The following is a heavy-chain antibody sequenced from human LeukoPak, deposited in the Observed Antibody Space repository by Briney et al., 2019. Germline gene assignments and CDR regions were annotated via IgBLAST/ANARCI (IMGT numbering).Heavy chain of an antibody. D-gene: IGHD5-18*01. J-gene: IGHJ6*02. Sequence: GGSLRLSCSTSGFTFGDHAMSWVRQAPGKGLEWVGFIRSKAYRGTTEYAPSVRGRFSISRDDSNSIAYLQMNTLQTEDTAVYYCARGPIQLWIHNAMDVWGQGTTVTASS. CDR2: IRSKAYRGTT. CDR3: ARGPIQLWIHNAMDV. V-gene: IGHV3-49*04. CDR1: GFTFGDHA.